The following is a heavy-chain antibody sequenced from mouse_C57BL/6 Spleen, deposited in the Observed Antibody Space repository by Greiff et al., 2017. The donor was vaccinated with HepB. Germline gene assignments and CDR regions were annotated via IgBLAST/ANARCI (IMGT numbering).Heavy chain of an antibody. J-gene: IGHJ4*01. CDR3: ARHRAGDYGGYAMDY. CDR1: GFSLTSYG. V-gene: IGHV2-6-1*01. D-gene: IGHD2-4*01. Sequence: VQRVESGPGLVAPSQSLSITCTVSGFSLTSYGVHWVRQPPGKGLEWLVVIWSDGSTTYNSALKSRLSISKANSKSQVFLKMNSLQTDDTAMYYCARHRAGDYGGYAMDYWGQGTSVTVSS. CDR2: IWSDGST.